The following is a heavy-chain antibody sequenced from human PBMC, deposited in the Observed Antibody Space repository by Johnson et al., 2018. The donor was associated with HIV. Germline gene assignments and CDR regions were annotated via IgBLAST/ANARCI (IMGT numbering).Heavy chain of an antibody. CDR3: AKDGGSYGGAFDI. Sequence: QLVESGGGVVQPGGSLRLSCAASGFTFSSYGMHWVRQAPGKGLEWVAFIRYDGSNKYYADSVKGRFTISRDNSKNTLYLQMNSLRAEDTAVYYCAKDGGSYGGAFDIWGQGTMVTVSS. V-gene: IGHV3-30*02. J-gene: IGHJ3*02. CDR2: IRYDGSNK. D-gene: IGHD1-26*01. CDR1: GFTFSSYG.